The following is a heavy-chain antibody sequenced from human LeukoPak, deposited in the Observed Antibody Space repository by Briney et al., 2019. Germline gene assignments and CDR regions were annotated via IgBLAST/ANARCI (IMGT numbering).Heavy chain of an antibody. D-gene: IGHD4-17*01. CDR1: GGSISSYY. V-gene: IGHV4-59*12. CDR3: ARDHLDYGDYVDY. CDR2: IYYSGST. J-gene: IGHJ4*02. Sequence: PSETLSLTCTVSGGSISSYYWSWIRQPPGKGLEWIGYIYYSGSTNYNPSLKSRVTISVDTSKNQFSLKLSSVTAADTAVYYCARDHLDYGDYVDYWGQGTLVTVSS.